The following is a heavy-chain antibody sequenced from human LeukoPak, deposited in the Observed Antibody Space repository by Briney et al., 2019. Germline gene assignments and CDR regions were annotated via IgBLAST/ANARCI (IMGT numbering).Heavy chain of an antibody. CDR2: ISYDGSNK. CDR3: ARVGVAAAMLFDY. CDR1: GFTFSSYA. D-gene: IGHD2-2*01. V-gene: IGHV3-30-3*01. Sequence: PGGSLRLSCAASGFTFSSYAMHWVRQAPGKGLEWVAVISYDGSNKYYADSVKGRFTISRDNSKNTLYLQMNSLRAEDTAVYYCARVGVAAAMLFDYWGQGTLVTVSS. J-gene: IGHJ4*02.